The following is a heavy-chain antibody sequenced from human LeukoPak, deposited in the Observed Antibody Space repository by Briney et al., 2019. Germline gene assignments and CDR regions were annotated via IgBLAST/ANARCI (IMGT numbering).Heavy chain of an antibody. J-gene: IGHJ4*02. V-gene: IGHV1-2*02. Sequence: ASVKVSCKTSGYTFTYYYFHWVRQAPGRGLEWMGWINPNTGDTNYAQKFQGRVTLTRDTSISTAYMNLSSLRPDDTAVYYCARIRGSGAYDSGYSRWDFDYWGQGTLVTVSS. D-gene: IGHD3-10*01. CDR2: INPNTGDT. CDR3: ARIRGSGAYDSGYSRWDFDY. CDR1: GYTFTYYY.